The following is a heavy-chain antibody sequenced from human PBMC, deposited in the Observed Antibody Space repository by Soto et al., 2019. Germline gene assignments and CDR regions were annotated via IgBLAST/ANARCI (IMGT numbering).Heavy chain of an antibody. Sequence: GGSLRLSCAASGFTFSSYSMSWVRQAPGKGLEWVSAISGSGGSTYYADSVKGRFTISRDNSKNTLYLQMNSLRAKDTAVYYCAKDRFGSSVAFDYWGQGTLVTVSS. V-gene: IGHV3-23*01. CDR1: GFTFSSYS. CDR2: ISGSGGST. J-gene: IGHJ4*02. CDR3: AKDRFGSSVAFDY. D-gene: IGHD6-19*01.